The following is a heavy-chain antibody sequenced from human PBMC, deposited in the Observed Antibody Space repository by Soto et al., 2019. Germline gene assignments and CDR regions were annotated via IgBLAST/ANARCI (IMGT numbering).Heavy chain of an antibody. V-gene: IGHV1-3*05. CDR1: GYTFASDA. CDR2: INAGNGNT. CDR3: ATSYSGYDYDYYYGMDV. D-gene: IGHD5-12*01. J-gene: IGHJ6*02. Sequence: QVQLVQSGAEEKKPGASVKVSCKASGYTFASDAMHWVRQAPGQRLEWMGWINAGNGNTKYSQKFQGRVTITRDTSASTAYMELSSLRSEDTAVYYCATSYSGYDYDYYYGMDVWGQWTTVTVSS.